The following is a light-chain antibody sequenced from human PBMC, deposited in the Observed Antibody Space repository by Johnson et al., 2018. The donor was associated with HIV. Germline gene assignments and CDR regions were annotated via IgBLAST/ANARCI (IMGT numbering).Light chain of an antibody. CDR2: DNN. V-gene: IGLV1-51*01. CDR3: GTWDSSLIAFYV. J-gene: IGLJ1*01. Sequence: QSVLTQPPSVSAAPGQKVTISCSGSSSNIGNNYVSWYQQLPGTAPKLLIYDNNKRPSGIPDRFSGSKSGTSATLGITGLPTGDEADYYCGTWDSSLIAFYVSGTGTNVTSL. CDR1: SSNIGNNY.